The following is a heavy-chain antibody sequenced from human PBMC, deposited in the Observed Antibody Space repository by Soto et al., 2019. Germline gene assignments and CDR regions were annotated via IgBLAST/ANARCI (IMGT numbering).Heavy chain of an antibody. J-gene: IGHJ1*01. CDR3: ARGGVY. CDR2: ISGSGSTI. CDR1: GFTFSSHE. Sequence: GGSLRLSCEATGFTFSSHEMNCIRQTPGKRLEWIAKISGSGSTINYADSVKGRFTISRDNVQRTLHLQMDSLRVEDTGVYYCARGGVYWGRGTLVTVSS. D-gene: IGHD2-8*01. V-gene: IGHV3-48*03.